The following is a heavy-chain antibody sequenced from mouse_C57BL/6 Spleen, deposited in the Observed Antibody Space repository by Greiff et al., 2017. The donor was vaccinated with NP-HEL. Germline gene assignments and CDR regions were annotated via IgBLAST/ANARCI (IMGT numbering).Heavy chain of an antibody. CDR2: IDPETGGT. D-gene: IGHD2-1*01. CDR1: GYTFTDYE. V-gene: IGHV1-15*01. J-gene: IGHJ4*01. CDR3: TTYGNFYAMDY. Sequence: QVQLQQSGAELVRPGASVTLSCKASGYTFTDYEMHWVKQTPVHGLEWIGAIDPETGGTAYNQKFKGKAILTADKSSSTAYMERRSLTSEDSAVYYCTTYGNFYAMDYWGQGTSVTVSS.